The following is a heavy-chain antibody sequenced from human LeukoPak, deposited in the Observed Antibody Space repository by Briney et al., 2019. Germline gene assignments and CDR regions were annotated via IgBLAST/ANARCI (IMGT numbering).Heavy chain of an antibody. J-gene: IGHJ4*02. CDR1: GGSISNYY. D-gene: IGHD1-26*01. CDR3: ARQPISGSYWGYFDY. Sequence: PSETLSLTCTVSGGSISNYYWSWIRQPPGKGLEWIGYIYYSGSTNYNPSLKSRVTISVDTSKNQFSLKLSSVTAADSAVYCCARQPISGSYWGYFDYWGQGTLVTVSS. V-gene: IGHV4-59*08. CDR2: IYYSGST.